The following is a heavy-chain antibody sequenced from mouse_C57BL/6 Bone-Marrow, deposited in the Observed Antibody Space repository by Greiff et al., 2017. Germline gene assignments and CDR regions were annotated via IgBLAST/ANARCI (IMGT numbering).Heavy chain of an antibody. CDR2: ISDGGSYT. D-gene: IGHD2-4*01. CDR3: AREVCIYYEYGDAIDY. Sequence: EVKVVESGGGLVKPGGSLKLSCAASGFTFSSYAMSWVRQTPEKRLEWVATISDGGSYTYYPDNVKGRFTISRDNAKNNLYLQMSHLKSEDTAMYYCAREVCIYYEYGDAIDYWGQGTSVTVSS. V-gene: IGHV5-4*01. J-gene: IGHJ4*01. CDR1: GFTFSSYA.